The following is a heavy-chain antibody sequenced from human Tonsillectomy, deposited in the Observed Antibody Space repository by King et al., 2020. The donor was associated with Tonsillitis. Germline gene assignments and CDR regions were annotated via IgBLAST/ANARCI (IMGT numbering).Heavy chain of an antibody. Sequence: VQLVESGAEVKKPGSSVKVSCKASGGTFSSYAISWVRQAPGQGLEWIGMIISILVIVNFAQKFQGRVTITADKSTSTAYMELSSLRSVDTAVYYCARAPDIVHAYPTRQTTLFVPWGQGTLVTVSS. J-gene: IGHJ5*02. V-gene: IGHV1-69*09. D-gene: IGHD2-15*01. CDR3: ARAPDIVHAYPTRQTTLFVP. CDR2: IISILVIV. CDR1: GGTFSSYA.